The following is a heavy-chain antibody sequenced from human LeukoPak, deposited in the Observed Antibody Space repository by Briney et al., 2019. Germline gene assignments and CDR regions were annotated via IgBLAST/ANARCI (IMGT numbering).Heavy chain of an antibody. V-gene: IGHV5-51*01. Sequence: GESLKISCKVSGYSLTNHWIARGRQKPGKSPEWMGIVFPADSDTRYSPSFQGRVTISADKSINTAYLQWTSLKASDTAIYYCARYDGGATADFWGQGTLVTVSS. CDR3: ARYDGGATADF. CDR1: GYSLTNHW. D-gene: IGHD1-26*01. J-gene: IGHJ4*02. CDR2: VFPADSDT.